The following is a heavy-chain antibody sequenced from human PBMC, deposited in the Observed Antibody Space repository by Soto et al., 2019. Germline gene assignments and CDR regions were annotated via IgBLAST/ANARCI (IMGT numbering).Heavy chain of an antibody. D-gene: IGHD2-15*01. Sequence: TLSLTCTVSGGSISSGGYYWSWIRQHPGKGLEWTGYIYYSGSTYFNPSLKSRVTISVDTSKSTFSLKLSSVTAADTAVYYCARSHCTGGSCYSGAFDIWGQGTMVTVSS. CDR3: ARSHCTGGSCYSGAFDI. J-gene: IGHJ3*02. CDR1: GGSISSGGYY. V-gene: IGHV4-31*03. CDR2: IYYSGST.